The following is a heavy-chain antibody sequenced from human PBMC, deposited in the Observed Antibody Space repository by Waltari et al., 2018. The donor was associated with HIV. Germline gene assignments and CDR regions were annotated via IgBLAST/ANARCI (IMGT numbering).Heavy chain of an antibody. Sequence: QVQLVQSGAEVKKPGASVKVSCKASGYTFTSNGLSWVRPAPGHGLEWMGWISAYNGNTNCAQKLQGRVTMTTDTSTSTAYMELRSLRSDDTAVYYCARDSSYDYVWGSYRYGAFDIWGQGTMVTVSS. CDR1: GYTFTSNG. CDR2: ISAYNGNT. V-gene: IGHV1-18*01. D-gene: IGHD3-16*02. J-gene: IGHJ3*02. CDR3: ARDSSYDYVWGSYRYGAFDI.